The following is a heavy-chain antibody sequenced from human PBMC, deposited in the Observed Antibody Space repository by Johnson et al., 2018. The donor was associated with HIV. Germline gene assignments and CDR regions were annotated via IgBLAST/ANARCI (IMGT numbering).Heavy chain of an antibody. Sequence: QVQLVESGGGVVQPGRSLRLSCAASGFTFSSYAIHWVRQAPGKGLEWVAFIRYDGSNKYYADSVKGRLTISRDNSKNTLYLQMNSLKTEDTAVYYCTRDSPVSSGWYLSAFDIWGQGTMVTVSS. V-gene: IGHV3-33*08. CDR3: TRDSPVSSGWYLSAFDI. J-gene: IGHJ3*02. CDR1: GFTFSSYA. D-gene: IGHD6-19*01. CDR2: IRYDGSNK.